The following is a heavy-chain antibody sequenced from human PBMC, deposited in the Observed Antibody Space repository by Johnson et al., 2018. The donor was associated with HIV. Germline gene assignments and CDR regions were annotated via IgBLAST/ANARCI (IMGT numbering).Heavy chain of an antibody. Sequence: QVQLVESGGDVVQPGRSLRLSCTASGFTFSSYALHWVRQAPGKGLEWVSGISWNSGSIGYADSVQGRFTISRDKSENTLYLQMNSLTAEDTAVYYCARSNWAHFDAFDIWGQGTMVTVSS. J-gene: IGHJ3*02. CDR3: ARSNWAHFDAFDI. D-gene: IGHD7-27*01. CDR2: ISWNSGSI. CDR1: GFTFSSYA. V-gene: IGHV3-64*04.